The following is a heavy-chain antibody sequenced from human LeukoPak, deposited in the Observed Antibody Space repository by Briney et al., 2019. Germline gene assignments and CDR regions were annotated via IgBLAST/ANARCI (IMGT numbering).Heavy chain of an antibody. V-gene: IGHV1-8*01. CDR2: VSPNSGIT. CDR1: GYTFTNYD. D-gene: IGHD1-14*01. J-gene: IGHJ4*01. CDR3: ATGRTPVSDY. Sequence: GASVKVSCKASGYTFTNYDINWVRQATGQGREGMGGVSPNSGITGYAQSFQGRVTMTGNTSITTAYMELSSLTSEDTAVYYCATGRTPVSDYWGHGTLVTTSS.